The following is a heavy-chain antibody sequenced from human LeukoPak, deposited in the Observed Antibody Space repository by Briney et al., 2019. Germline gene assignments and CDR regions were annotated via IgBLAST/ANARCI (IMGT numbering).Heavy chain of an antibody. V-gene: IGHV3-53*01. D-gene: IGHD6-19*01. Sequence: GGSLRLSCAASGFIVSKNYMNWVRRAPGKGLEWVSVIYSDGNTDYADSVKGRFTISRDDSKNTLYLQMRGLRVDDTAVYYCARDGGSGWSSAFLDHWGQGTLVSVSS. J-gene: IGHJ4*02. CDR1: GFIVSKNY. CDR2: IYSDGNT. CDR3: ARDGGSGWSSAFLDH.